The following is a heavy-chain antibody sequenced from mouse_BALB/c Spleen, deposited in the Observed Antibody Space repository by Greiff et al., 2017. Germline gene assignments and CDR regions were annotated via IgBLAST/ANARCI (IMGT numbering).Heavy chain of an antibody. CDR1: GYTFTSYY. Sequence: VKLMESGAELVKPGASVKLSCKASGYTFTSYYMYWVKQRPGQGLEWIGEINPSNGGTNFNEKFKSKATLTVDKSSSTAYMRLSSLTSEDSAVYYCTREGNHWGQGTSVTVSS. CDR3: TREGNH. V-gene: IGHV1S81*02. CDR2: INPSNGGT. J-gene: IGHJ4*01.